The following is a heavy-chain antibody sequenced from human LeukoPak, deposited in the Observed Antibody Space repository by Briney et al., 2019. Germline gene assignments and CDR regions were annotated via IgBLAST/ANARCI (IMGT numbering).Heavy chain of an antibody. Sequence: SETLSLTCAVYGGSFSGYYWSWIRQPAGKGLEWIGRVYTSGSTNYNPSLKSRVTMSVDTSKNQFSLKLSSVTAADTAVYYCARGPDYYYGMDVWGQGTTVTVSS. J-gene: IGHJ6*02. D-gene: IGHD1-14*01. V-gene: IGHV4-59*10. CDR3: ARGPDYYYGMDV. CDR2: VYTSGST. CDR1: GGSFSGYY.